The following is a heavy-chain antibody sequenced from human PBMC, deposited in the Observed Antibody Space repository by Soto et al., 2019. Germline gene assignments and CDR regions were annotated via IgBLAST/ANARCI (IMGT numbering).Heavy chain of an antibody. CDR2: IYYSGNT. CDR1: GGSISSGGYY. CDR3: ARVRGYSGWASPEAFDI. Sequence: SETLSLTCTVSGGSISSGGYYWSWIRQHPGKGLEWIGYIYYSGNTYYNPSLKSRITISVDTSKNQFSLNLSSVTSADTAVYYCARVRGYSGWASPEAFDIWGQGTMVPVSS. J-gene: IGHJ3*02. D-gene: IGHD6-19*01. V-gene: IGHV4-31*03.